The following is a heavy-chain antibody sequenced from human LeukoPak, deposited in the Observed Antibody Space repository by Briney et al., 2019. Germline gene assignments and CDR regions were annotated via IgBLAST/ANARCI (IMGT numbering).Heavy chain of an antibody. CDR2: VYYRGST. V-gene: IGHV4-39*01. J-gene: IGHJ4*02. D-gene: IGHD6-13*01. Sequence: SETLSLTCTVSGGYISSSSYYWGWIRQSPGKGLEWIGSVYYRGSTYYNPSLKSRVTISVDTSKNQFSLKLNSMTAADTAVYYCARTTRGGSDSWDPYYFDYWGQGALVTVSS. CDR3: ARTTRGGSDSWDPYYFDY. CDR1: GGYISSSSYY.